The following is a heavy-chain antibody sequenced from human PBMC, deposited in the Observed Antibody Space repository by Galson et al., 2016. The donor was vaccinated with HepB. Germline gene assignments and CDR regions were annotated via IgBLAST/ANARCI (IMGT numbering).Heavy chain of an antibody. CDR1: GFSFSSYS. J-gene: IGHJ3*02. V-gene: IGHV3-48*02. Sequence: SLRLSCAASGFSFSSYSMNWVRQAPGKGLEWVSHISTSSSNIYYADSVKGRFTISRDNAKNSLYLRMNSLRDEDTAVYYCARVLLDAFDIWGRGTMVTVSS. CDR2: ISTSSSNI. D-gene: IGHD2-21*01. CDR3: ARVLLDAFDI.